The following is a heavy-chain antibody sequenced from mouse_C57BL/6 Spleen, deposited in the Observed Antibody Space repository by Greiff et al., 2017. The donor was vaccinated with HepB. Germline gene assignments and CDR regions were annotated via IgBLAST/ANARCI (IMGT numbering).Heavy chain of an antibody. CDR2: INPNNGGT. Sequence: EVQLQQSGPELVKPGASVKISCKASGYTFTDYYMNWVKQSHGKSLEWIGDINPNNGGTSYNQKFKGKATLTVDKSSSTAYMELRSLTSEDSAVYYCARSGGGQLRLPWFAYWGQGTLVTVSA. D-gene: IGHD3-2*02. V-gene: IGHV1-26*01. CDR1: GYTFTDYY. J-gene: IGHJ3*01. CDR3: ARSGGGQLRLPWFAY.